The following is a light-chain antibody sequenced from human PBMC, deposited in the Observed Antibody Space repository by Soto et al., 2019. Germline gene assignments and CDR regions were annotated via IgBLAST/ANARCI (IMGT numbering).Light chain of an antibody. CDR1: QSVSSNF. CDR2: GAS. J-gene: IGKJ1*01. CDR3: QQYGSSFRT. V-gene: IGKV3-20*01. Sequence: EIVLTQSPGTLSLSPGERATLSCRASQSVSSNFLAWYQQKPGQAPRLLIYGASSRATGIPDRFSGSGSGTDFTLTISRLEPEDFAVYHCQQYGSSFRTFGKGTKVEIK.